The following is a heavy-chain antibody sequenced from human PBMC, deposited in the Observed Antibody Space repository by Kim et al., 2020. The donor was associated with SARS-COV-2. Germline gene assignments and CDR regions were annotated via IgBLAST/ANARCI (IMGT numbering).Heavy chain of an antibody. J-gene: IGHJ5*02. D-gene: IGHD1-7*01. Sequence: GGSLRLSCAASGFSFSSYAMSWVRQAPGKGLEWVSAISGSGGSTYYADSVKGRFTISRDNSKNTLYLQMNSLRAEDTAVYYCANANWNYFFDPWGQGTLVTVSS. V-gene: IGHV3-23*01. CDR1: GFSFSSYA. CDR2: ISGSGGST. CDR3: ANANWNYFFDP.